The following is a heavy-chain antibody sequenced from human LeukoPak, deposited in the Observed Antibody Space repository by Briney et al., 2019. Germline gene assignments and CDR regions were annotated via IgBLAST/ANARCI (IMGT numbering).Heavy chain of an antibody. V-gene: IGHV3-21*04. D-gene: IGHD6-19*01. CDR1: GFTFSSYS. CDR3: AKLKWLEPAAFDY. J-gene: IGHJ4*02. CDR2: ISSSSSYI. Sequence: GGSLRLSCAASGFTFSSYSMNWVRQAPGKGLEWVSSISSSSSYIYYADSVKGRFTISRDNSKNTLYLQMNSLRAEDTAVYYCAKLKWLEPAAFDYWGQGTLVTVSS.